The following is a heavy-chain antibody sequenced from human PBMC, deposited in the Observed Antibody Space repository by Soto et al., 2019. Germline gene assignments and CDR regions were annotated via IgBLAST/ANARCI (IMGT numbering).Heavy chain of an antibody. D-gene: IGHD4-4*01. J-gene: IGHJ6*02. Sequence: SETLSLTCTVSGGSISSSSYYWGWIRQPPGKGLEWIGSIYYSGSTYYNPSLKSRVTISVGTSKNQFSLKLSSVTAADTAVYYCATNYAYYYYYGMDVWGQGTTVTVSS. CDR2: IYYSGST. CDR3: ATNYAYYYYYGMDV. CDR1: GGSISSSSYY. V-gene: IGHV4-39*01.